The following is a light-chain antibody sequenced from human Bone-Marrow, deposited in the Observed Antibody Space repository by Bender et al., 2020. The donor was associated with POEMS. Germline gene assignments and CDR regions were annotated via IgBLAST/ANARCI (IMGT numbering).Light chain of an antibody. CDR2: EDT. J-gene: IGLJ3*02. CDR1: ALPKKY. Sequence: SYELTQPPSVSVSPGQTARITCSGDALPKKYTSWYQQKSGQAPVLVIYEDTTRPSGIPERFSGSNSGNTATLTITRVEAGDEADYYCQAWDISADQVVFGGGTKLTVL. CDR3: QAWDISADQVV. V-gene: IGLV3-10*01.